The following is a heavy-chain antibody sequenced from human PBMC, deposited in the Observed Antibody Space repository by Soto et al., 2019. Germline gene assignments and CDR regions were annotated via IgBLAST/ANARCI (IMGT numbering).Heavy chain of an antibody. Sequence: GGSLRLSCAASGFTFSSYAMSWVRQAPGKGLEWVSAISGSGGSTYYADSVKGRFTISRDNSKNTLYLQMNSLRAEDTAVYYCAKDNRVVGATYYFDYWGQGTLVTVSS. J-gene: IGHJ4*02. CDR2: ISGSGGST. V-gene: IGHV3-23*01. CDR1: GFTFSSYA. CDR3: AKDNRVVGATYYFDY. D-gene: IGHD1-26*01.